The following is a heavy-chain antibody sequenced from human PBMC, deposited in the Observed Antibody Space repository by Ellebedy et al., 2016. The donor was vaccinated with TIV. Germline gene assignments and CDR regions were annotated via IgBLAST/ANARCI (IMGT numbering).Heavy chain of an antibody. J-gene: IGHJ5*02. CDR2: ISGSGDSP. CDR1: GFTFSSYA. D-gene: IGHD3-22*01. CDR3: AKVGRRYYESSGDP. Sequence: GESLKISCAASGFTFSSYAMSWVRQAPGKGLEWVSAISGSGDSPYYADSVKGRFNISRDNSENTLYLQMNSLRAEDTAVYYCAKVGRRYYESSGDPWGQGSLVTVSS. V-gene: IGHV3-23*01.